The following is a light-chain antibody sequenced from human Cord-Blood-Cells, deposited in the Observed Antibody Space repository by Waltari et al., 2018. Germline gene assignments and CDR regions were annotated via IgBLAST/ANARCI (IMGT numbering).Light chain of an antibody. CDR3: QQYGSLLT. J-gene: IGKJ4*01. Sequence: EIVLTQSPGTLSLSPGERATLSCRDSQSVSSSYLDWYQQKPGQAPRLLIYGASSRATGIPDRFSGSGSGTDFTLTISRLEPEDFAVYYCQQYGSLLTFGGGTKVEIK. V-gene: IGKV3-20*01. CDR1: QSVSSSY. CDR2: GAS.